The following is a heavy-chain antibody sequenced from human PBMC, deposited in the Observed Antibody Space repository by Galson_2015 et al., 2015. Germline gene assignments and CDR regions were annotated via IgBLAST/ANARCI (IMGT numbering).Heavy chain of an antibody. CDR2: INPSGGST. D-gene: IGHD4-11*01. CDR1: GYTFTSYD. CDR3: ATSEKFDPHLATIRGWMTTVTTRGWFDP. V-gene: IGHV1-46*01. J-gene: IGHJ5*02. Sequence: SVKVSCKASGYTFTSYDINWVRQAPGQGLEWMGIINPSGGSTSYAQKFQGRVTMTRDTSTSTVYMELSSLRSEDTAVYYCATSEKFDPHLATIRGWMTTVTTRGWFDPWGQGTLVTVSS.